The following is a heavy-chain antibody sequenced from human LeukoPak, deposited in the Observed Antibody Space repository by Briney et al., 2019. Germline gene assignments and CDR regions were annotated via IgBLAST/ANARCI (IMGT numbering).Heavy chain of an antibody. CDR1: GYTFTDYY. CDR2: INPVSGGA. J-gene: IGHJ4*02. Sequence: ASVKVSCKTSGYTFTDYYLHWVRLAPRQGLEWMGWINPVSGGANPAVKFQDRVTMTTDTSVTTAHLELRSLRYGDTAVYYCARVSREHIWSGELSYWGQGTHVTVSS. CDR3: ARVSREHIWSGELSY. V-gene: IGHV1-2*02. D-gene: IGHD3-10*01.